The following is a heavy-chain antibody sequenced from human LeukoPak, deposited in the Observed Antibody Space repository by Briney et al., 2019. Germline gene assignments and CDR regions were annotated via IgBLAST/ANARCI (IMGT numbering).Heavy chain of an antibody. V-gene: IGHV3-23*01. J-gene: IGHJ4*02. Sequence: GGSLRLSCAVSGITLSNYGMSWVRQAPGKGPEWVAGISDSGGRTNYADSVKGRFTISRDNPKNTLYLQMNSLGAEDTAVYFCAKRGVVIRVILVGFHKEAYYFDSWGQEALVTVSS. CDR1: GITLSNYG. CDR2: ISDSGGRT. D-gene: IGHD3-22*01. CDR3: AKRGVVIRVILVGFHKEAYYFDS.